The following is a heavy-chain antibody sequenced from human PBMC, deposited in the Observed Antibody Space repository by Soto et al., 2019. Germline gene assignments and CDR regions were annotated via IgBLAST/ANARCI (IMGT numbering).Heavy chain of an antibody. V-gene: IGHV3-30*18. J-gene: IGHJ2*01. Sequence: PGGSLRLSCAASGFTFSSYGMHWVRQAPGKGLEWVAVISYDGSNKYYADSVKGRFTISRDNSKNTLYLQMNSLRAEDTAVYYCAKDGGRDNWNLYWYFDLWGRGTLVTVSS. CDR3: AKDGGRDNWNLYWYFDL. CDR1: GFTFSSYG. D-gene: IGHD1-20*01. CDR2: ISYDGSNK.